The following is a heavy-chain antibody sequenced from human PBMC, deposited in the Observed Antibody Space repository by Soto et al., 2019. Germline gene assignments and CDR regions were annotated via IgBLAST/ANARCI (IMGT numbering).Heavy chain of an antibody. V-gene: IGHV1-18*01. CDR2: INADYGNT. CDR1: GGTFSSYA. Sequence: ASVKVSCKASGGTFSSYAISLVRQAPGQGLEWMGRINADYGNTQYAQKFRGRVTMTTDTSTTTVYMELTNLRSDDTAVYYCARCIQGDYYYGMDVWGQGTTVTVSS. D-gene: IGHD5-18*01. CDR3: ARCIQGDYYYGMDV. J-gene: IGHJ6*02.